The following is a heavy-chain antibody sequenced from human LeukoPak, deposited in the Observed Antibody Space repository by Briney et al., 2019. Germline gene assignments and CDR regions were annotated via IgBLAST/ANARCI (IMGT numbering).Heavy chain of an antibody. CDR2: ISYDGSNK. D-gene: IGHD3-3*01. CDR1: GFTFSSYA. V-gene: IGHV3-30-3*01. Sequence: GGSLRLSCAASGFTFSSYAMHWVRQAPGKGLEWVAVISYDGSNKYYADSVKGRFTISRDSSKNTLYLQMNSLRAEDTAVYYCARESDDFWSGYYNGPFDYWGQGTLVTVSS. J-gene: IGHJ4*02. CDR3: ARESDDFWSGYYNGPFDY.